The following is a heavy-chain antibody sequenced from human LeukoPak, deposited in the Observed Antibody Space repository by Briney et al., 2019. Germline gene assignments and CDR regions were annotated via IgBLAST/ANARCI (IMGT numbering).Heavy chain of an antibody. Sequence: GGSLRLSCAASGFIFSNAWVAWVRQAPGKGLEWVGRIKSKTDGGTTDYAAPVKGRFTISRDDSKNTLYLQMNSLKTEDSAVYYCTRDGSGTGFDHWGQGTLVTVSS. CDR1: GFIFSNAW. D-gene: IGHD1-26*01. J-gene: IGHJ4*02. CDR3: TRDGSGTGFDH. CDR2: IKSKTDGGTT. V-gene: IGHV3-15*01.